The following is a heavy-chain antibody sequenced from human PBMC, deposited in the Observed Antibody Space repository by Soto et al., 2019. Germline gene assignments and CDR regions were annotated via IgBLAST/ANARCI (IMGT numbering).Heavy chain of an antibody. CDR2: ISYDGSNK. CDR3: AKERYCTDTTCFGGDF. J-gene: IGHJ4*02. Sequence: QVQLVESGGGVVQPGRSLRLSCAVSGFTFSNYAMHWVRQAPGKGLEWVAVISYDGSNKYYSDSVKGRFTISRDNSKNTLYLQMNSLRAEDTAFYYCAKERYCTDTTCFGGDFWGQGTLVTVSS. D-gene: IGHD2-2*01. V-gene: IGHV3-30*18. CDR1: GFTFSNYA.